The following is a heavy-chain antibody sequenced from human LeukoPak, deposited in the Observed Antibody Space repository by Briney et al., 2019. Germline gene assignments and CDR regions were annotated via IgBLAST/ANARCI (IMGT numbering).Heavy chain of an antibody. J-gene: IGHJ5*02. Sequence: SETLSLTCAVYGGSFSGYYWSWIRQPPGKGLEWIGEINHSGSTNYNPSLKSRVTISVDTSKNQFSLKLSSVTAADTAVYYCARGQRGYSYGVPYNSFDPWGQGTLVTVSS. V-gene: IGHV4-34*01. CDR3: ARGQRGYSYGVPYNSFDP. CDR2: INHSGST. D-gene: IGHD5-18*01. CDR1: GGSFSGYY.